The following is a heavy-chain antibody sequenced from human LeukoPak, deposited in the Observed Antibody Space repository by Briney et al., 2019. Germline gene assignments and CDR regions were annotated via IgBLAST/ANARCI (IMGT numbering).Heavy chain of an antibody. Sequence: PSETLSLTCAVYGGSFSGYYWSWIRKPPGKGLEWIGEINHSGSTNYNPSLKSRVTISVNTSKNQFSLKLRSVTAADTAVYFCARLYGNYQNYFDYWGQGTLVTVSS. CDR1: GGSFSGYY. CDR3: ARLYGNYQNYFDY. V-gene: IGHV4-34*01. CDR2: INHSGST. D-gene: IGHD1-7*01. J-gene: IGHJ4*02.